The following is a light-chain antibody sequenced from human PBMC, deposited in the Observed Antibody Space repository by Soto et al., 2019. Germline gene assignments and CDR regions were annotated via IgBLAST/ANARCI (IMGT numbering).Light chain of an antibody. V-gene: IGLV2-14*03. CDR1: SSDIGGYNS. Sequence: QSVLTQPVSVSGSPGQSITISCTGTSSDIGGYNSVSWYQQHPGKAPQLMIFDVSRRPSGVSNRFSGSMSANTASLTISGLQTEDEADYYCSSFTTSTTYVFGTGTKVTVL. CDR3: SSFTTSTTYV. J-gene: IGLJ1*01. CDR2: DVS.